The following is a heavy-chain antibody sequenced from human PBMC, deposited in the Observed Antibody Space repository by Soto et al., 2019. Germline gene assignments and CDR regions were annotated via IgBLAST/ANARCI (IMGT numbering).Heavy chain of an antibody. J-gene: IGHJ5*02. D-gene: IGHD6-6*01. CDR2: IIPIFGTA. Sequence: SVKVSCKASGGTFSSYAISWVRQAPGQGLEWMGGIIPIFGTANYAQKFQGRVTITADESTSTAYMELSSLRSEDTAVYYCARDWYSSSRWFDPWGQGTLVTVSS. CDR3: ARDWYSSSRWFDP. V-gene: IGHV1-69*13. CDR1: GGTFSSYA.